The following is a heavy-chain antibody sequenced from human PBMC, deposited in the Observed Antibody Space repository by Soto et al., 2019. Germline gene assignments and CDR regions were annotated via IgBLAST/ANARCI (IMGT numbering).Heavy chain of an antibody. Sequence: EVQLLESGGGGVQPGGSLRLSCAASGFIFSDYAMTWVRQTPGKGLEWASAITSSGSNTYFADSLKGRITISRDNSKNTLSLQMDSLRVEDTAIYYCAKGVEGYVVSSFDSWGQGALVTVSS. J-gene: IGHJ4*02. CDR2: ITSSGSNT. CDR1: GFIFSDYA. V-gene: IGHV3-23*01. CDR3: AKGVEGYVVSSFDS. D-gene: IGHD5-12*01.